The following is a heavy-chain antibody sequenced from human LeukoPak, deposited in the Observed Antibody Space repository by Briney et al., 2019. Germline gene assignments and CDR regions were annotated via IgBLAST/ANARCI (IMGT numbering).Heavy chain of an antibody. Sequence: PGGSLRLSCEASGFIFSSYAMTWVRQAPGKGLEWVASFSASGRDSYYADSVKGRFTISRDNSKNTLYLQMNSLRAEDTAVYYCAKAGPGIAVAAPDYYYYGMDVWGQGTTVTVSS. CDR3: AKAGPGIAVAAPDYYYYGMDV. J-gene: IGHJ6*02. CDR1: GFIFSSYA. CDR2: FSASGRDS. D-gene: IGHD6-19*01. V-gene: IGHV3-23*01.